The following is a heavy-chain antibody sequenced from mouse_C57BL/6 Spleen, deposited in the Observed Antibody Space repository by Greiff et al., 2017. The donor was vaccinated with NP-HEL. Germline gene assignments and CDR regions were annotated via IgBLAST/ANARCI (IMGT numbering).Heavy chain of an antibody. CDR3: ARLLYDGPNYFDY. Sequence: EVQLVESGGGLVQPGGSLKLSCAASGFTFSDYYMYWVRQTPEKRLEWVAYISNGGGSTYYPDTVKGRFTISRDNAKNTLYLQMSRLKSEDTAMYYCARLLYDGPNYFDYWGQGTTLTVSS. J-gene: IGHJ2*01. CDR2: ISNGGGST. D-gene: IGHD1-2*01. CDR1: GFTFSDYY. V-gene: IGHV5-12*01.